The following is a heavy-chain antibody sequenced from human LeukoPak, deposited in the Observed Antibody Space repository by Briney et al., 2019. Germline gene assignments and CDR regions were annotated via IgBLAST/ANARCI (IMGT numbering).Heavy chain of an antibody. CDR1: GGTFSSYA. Sequence: SVKVFCKASGGTFSSYAISWVRQAPGQGLEWMGGIIPIFGTANYAQKFQGRVTITADKSTSTAYMELSSLRSEDTAVYYCARDRGYCSGGSCGRYYYGMDVWGKGTTVTVSS. CDR2: IIPIFGTA. J-gene: IGHJ6*04. V-gene: IGHV1-69*06. CDR3: ARDRGYCSGGSCGRYYYGMDV. D-gene: IGHD2-15*01.